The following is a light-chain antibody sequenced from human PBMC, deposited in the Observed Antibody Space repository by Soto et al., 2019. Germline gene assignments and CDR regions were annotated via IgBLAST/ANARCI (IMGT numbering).Light chain of an antibody. J-gene: IGKJ5*01. CDR3: QQYNNWPPIT. V-gene: IGKV3-15*01. CDR1: QSVSFK. CDR2: SAS. Sequence: MAQSPATLSVSPGETATLSCRSSQSVSFKLAWYQQKPGQAPRLLIHSASTRATGIPARFSGSGSGTEFTLTISSLQSEDFAVYYCQQYNNWPPITFGQGTRLEI.